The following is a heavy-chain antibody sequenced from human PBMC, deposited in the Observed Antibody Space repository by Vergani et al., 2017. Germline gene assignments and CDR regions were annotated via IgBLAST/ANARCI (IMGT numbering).Heavy chain of an antibody. Sequence: EVQLLESGGGLVQPGGSLRLSCAASGFTFSSYAMSWVRQAPGKGLEWVSVSYSGGSSTYYADSVKGRFTISRDNSKNTLYLQMNSLRAEDTAVYYCAKVGDFWSGYYPYFDDWGQGTLVTVSS. CDR3: AKVGDFWSGYYPYFDD. D-gene: IGHD3-3*01. J-gene: IGHJ4*02. CDR2: SYSGGSST. V-gene: IGHV3-23*03. CDR1: GFTFSSYA.